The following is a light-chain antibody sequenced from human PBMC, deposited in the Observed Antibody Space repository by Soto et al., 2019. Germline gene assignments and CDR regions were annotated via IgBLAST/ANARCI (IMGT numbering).Light chain of an antibody. CDR3: SSYTSSSTLLYV. J-gene: IGLJ1*01. CDR1: SSDVVGYNY. CDR2: DVS. Sequence: QSALTQPASVSGSPGQSITISCTGTSSDVVGYNYVSWYQQHPGKAPKLMIYDVSNRPSGVSNRSSGSKSGNTASLTISGLQAEDEADYYCSSYTSSSTLLYVFGTGTKVTVL. V-gene: IGLV2-14*01.